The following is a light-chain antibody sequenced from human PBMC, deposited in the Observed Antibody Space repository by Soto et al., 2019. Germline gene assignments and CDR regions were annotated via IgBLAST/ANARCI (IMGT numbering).Light chain of an antibody. CDR1: ETVNSNS. V-gene: IGKV3-20*01. CDR3: QQCSGSRT. Sequence: EIVLKQCSGTVWLRAGERATXSCRASETVNSNSLAWCQHKRPQAPRLLIYAASSNTNGIRHTFGGRGSRTALSLSISRLEDESFAVYYLQQCSGSRTFGQGTTVDIK. J-gene: IGKJ1*01. CDR2: AAS.